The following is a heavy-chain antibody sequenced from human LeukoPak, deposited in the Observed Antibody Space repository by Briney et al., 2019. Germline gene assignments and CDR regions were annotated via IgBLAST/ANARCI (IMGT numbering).Heavy chain of an antibody. J-gene: IGHJ4*02. CDR1: GGSISSSYY. Sequence: SETLSLTCTVSGGSISSSYYWGWIRQPPGKGLEWIGSIYYSGSTYYNPSLKSRVTISVDTSKNQFSLKLSSVTAADTAVYYCAETYYDILTGSAAFDIWGQGTLVTVSS. D-gene: IGHD3-9*01. V-gene: IGHV4-39*07. CDR3: AETYYDILTGSAAFDI. CDR2: IYYSGST.